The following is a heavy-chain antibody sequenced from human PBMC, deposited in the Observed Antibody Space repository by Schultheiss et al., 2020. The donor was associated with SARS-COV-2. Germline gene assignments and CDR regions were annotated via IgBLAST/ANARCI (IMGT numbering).Heavy chain of an antibody. D-gene: IGHD3-3*01. CDR2: IYTSGST. V-gene: IGHV4-4*07. J-gene: IGHJ4*02. CDR3: ARGSGAIFGVVISHYFDY. CDR1: GGSISSYY. Sequence: SETLSLTCTVSGGSISSYYWSWIRQPAGKGLEWIGRIYTSGSTYYNPSLKSRVTISVDTSKNQFSLKLNSVTAADTAVYYCARGSGAIFGVVISHYFDYWGQGTLVTVSS.